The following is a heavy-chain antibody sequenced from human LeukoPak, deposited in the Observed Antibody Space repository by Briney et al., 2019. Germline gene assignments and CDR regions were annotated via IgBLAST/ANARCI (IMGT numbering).Heavy chain of an antibody. CDR1: GFTFSSYA. J-gene: IGHJ4*02. CDR2: ISGSGGST. CDR3: PKGTPRSCYYSLFFDY. D-gene: IGHD3-3*01. Sequence: LAGGSLRLSCAASGFTFSSYAMSWVRQAPVKGLEWVSAISGSGGSTYYADSVKGRFTISRDNSKNTLYLQMNSLRAEDTAVYYCPKGTPRSCYYSLFFDYWGQGTLVTVSS. V-gene: IGHV3-23*01.